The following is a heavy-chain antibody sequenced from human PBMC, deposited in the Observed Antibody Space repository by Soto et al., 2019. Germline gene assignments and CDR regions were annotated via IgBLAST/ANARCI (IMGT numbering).Heavy chain of an antibody. D-gene: IGHD4-4*01. CDR3: ARLRTTVDYYYYYMDV. Sequence: QVQLQESGPGLVKPSETLSLTCTVSGGSISSYYWSWIRQPPGKGLEWIGYIYYSGSTNYNPSLKRRVTLSVDTSKNQFSLKLSSVTAADTAVYYCARLRTTVDYYYYYMDVWGKGNTVTVSS. CDR2: IYYSGST. V-gene: IGHV4-59*01. J-gene: IGHJ6*03. CDR1: GGSISSYY.